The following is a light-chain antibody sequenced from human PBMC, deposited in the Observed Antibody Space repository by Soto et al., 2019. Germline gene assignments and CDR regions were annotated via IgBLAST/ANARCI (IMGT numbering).Light chain of an antibody. J-gene: IGLJ2*01. Sequence: QSALTQPASVSGSPGQSITISCTGISSDVGTYNLVSWYQHHPGKAPKLLIYEGSKRPSGVSNRFSGSKSGNTASLTISGLQAEDEADYYCCSYTGSSSVVFGGGTKLTVL. CDR3: CSYTGSSSVV. CDR1: SSDVGTYNL. V-gene: IGLV2-23*01. CDR2: EGS.